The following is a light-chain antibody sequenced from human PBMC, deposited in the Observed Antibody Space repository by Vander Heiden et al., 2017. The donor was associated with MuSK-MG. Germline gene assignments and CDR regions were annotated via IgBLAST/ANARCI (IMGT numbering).Light chain of an antibody. CDR2: ETY. V-gene: IGLV2-14*03. J-gene: IGLJ2*01. CDR3: TSYSTRATLV. CDR1: TSDIGHRAS. Sequence: QSALTQSLSVSGALGQSLTISCFGSTSDIGHRASVAWYQQQPGEATKLLIYETYRRPSGVSDRFSGSKSGNTAALTISGLQPGDEADYCCTSYSTRATLVFGGGTRLTV.